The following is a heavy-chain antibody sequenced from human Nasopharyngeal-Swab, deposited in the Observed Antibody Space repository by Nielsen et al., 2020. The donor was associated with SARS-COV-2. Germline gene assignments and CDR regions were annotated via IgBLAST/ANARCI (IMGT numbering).Heavy chain of an antibody. V-gene: IGHV3-30*03. D-gene: IGHD6-19*01. Sequence: GESLKISCAASGFTFSSYGMHWVRQAPGKGLEWVAVISYDGSNKYYADSVKGRFTISRDNSKNTLYLQMNSLRAEDTAVYYCAREVSTGWYRGAAFDIWGQGTMVTVSS. J-gene: IGHJ3*02. CDR1: GFTFSSYG. CDR3: AREVSTGWYRGAAFDI. CDR2: ISYDGSNK.